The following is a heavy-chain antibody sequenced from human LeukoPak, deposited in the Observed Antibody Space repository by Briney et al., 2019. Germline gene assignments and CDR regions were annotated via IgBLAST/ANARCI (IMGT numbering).Heavy chain of an antibody. CDR2: IYQDGSEK. CDR3: ARDSFGSWHDY. D-gene: IGHD6-13*01. Sequence: GGSLRLSCVASGFTFSTYWMTWVRQAPGKGLEWVAHIYQDGSEKYYVDSVKGRFTISRDNAKNSLYLQMNSLRAEDTAVYYCARDSFGSWHDYWGQGTLVTVSS. J-gene: IGHJ4*02. CDR1: GFTFSTYW. V-gene: IGHV3-7*01.